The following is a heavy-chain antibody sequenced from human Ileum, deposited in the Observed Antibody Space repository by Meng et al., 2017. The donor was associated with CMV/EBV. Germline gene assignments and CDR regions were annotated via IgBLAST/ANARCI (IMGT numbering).Heavy chain of an antibody. CDR1: GFTFSSFA. CDR3: AKSLVDTAMDLDE. D-gene: IGHD5-18*01. CDR2: IDSSDRT. V-gene: IGHV3-23*01. Sequence: GGSLRLSCSASGFTFSSFAMTWVRQAPGKGLEWVSTIDSSDRTYYADSVRGRFTISRDNSMNTLHLQVNSLRAEDTAVYYCAKSLVDTAMDLDEWSQETLVTVSS. J-gene: IGHJ4*02.